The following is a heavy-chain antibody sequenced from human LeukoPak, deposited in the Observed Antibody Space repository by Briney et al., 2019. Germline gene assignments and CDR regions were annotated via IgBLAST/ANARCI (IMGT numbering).Heavy chain of an antibody. CDR1: GGSISSSSYY. J-gene: IGHJ5*02. Sequence: SETLSLTCTVSGGSISSSSYYWGWIRQPPGKGLEWIGSIYYSGSTYYNPSLKSRVTISVDTSKNQFSLKLSSVTAADTAVYYCARLVVVDVDNWFDPWGQGTLVTVSS. D-gene: IGHD2-15*01. CDR2: IYYSGST. CDR3: ARLVVVDVDNWFDP. V-gene: IGHV4-39*01.